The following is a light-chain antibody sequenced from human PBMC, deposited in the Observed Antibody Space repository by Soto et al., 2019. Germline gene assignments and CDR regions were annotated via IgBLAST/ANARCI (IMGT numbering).Light chain of an antibody. CDR1: QSVSKY. Sequence: EIVLTQAPGTLALSPGEGATISCRASQSVSKYLAWYQQKPGQAPRLLIYGASSRATGIPDSFSGSGSGTDFTLTISRLEPEDFAVYYCQQYGGSPQTFGPGTKV. CDR2: GAS. J-gene: IGKJ1*01. CDR3: QQYGGSPQT. V-gene: IGKV3-20*01.